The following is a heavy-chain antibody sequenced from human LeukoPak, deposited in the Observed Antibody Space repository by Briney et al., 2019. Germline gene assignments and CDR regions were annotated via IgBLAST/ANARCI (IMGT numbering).Heavy chain of an antibody. Sequence: SVKVSCKASGGTFSSYTISWVRQAPGQGLEWMGRIIHILGIANYAQKFQGRVTITADKSTSTAYMELSSLRSEDTAVYYCARGHHRYCSSTSCPNWFDPWGQGTLVTVSS. CDR2: IIHILGIA. D-gene: IGHD2-2*01. J-gene: IGHJ5*02. V-gene: IGHV1-69*02. CDR3: ARGHHRYCSSTSCPNWFDP. CDR1: GGTFSSYT.